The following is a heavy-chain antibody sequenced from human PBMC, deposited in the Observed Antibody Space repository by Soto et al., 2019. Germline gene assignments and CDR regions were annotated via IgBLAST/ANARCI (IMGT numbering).Heavy chain of an antibody. V-gene: IGHV4-59*01. CDR2: IYYSGST. CDR1: GGSISSYY. Sequence: PSETLSLTCTVSGGSISSYYWSWIRQPPGKGLEWIGYIYYSGSTNYNPSLKSRVTISVDTSKNQFSLKLSSVTAADTAVYNCAIGGQWALFDYWGQGTLVTVSS. CDR3: AIGGQWALFDY. D-gene: IGHD1-26*01. J-gene: IGHJ4*02.